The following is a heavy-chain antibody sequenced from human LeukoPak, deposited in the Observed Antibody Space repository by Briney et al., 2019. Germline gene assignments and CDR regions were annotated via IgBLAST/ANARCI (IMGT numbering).Heavy chain of an antibody. CDR2: ISGSGGST. D-gene: IGHD7-27*01. CDR1: GFTFSSYA. CDR3: AKALGSGFDY. Sequence: GGSLKLSCAASGFTFSSYAMSWVRQAPGKGLEWVSAISGSGGSTYYADSVKGRFTTSRDNSKNTLYLQMNSLRAEDTAVYYCAKALGSGFDYWGQGTLVTVSS. V-gene: IGHV3-23*01. J-gene: IGHJ4*02.